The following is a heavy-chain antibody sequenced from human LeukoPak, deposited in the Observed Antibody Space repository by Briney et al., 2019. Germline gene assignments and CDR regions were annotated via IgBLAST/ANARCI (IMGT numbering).Heavy chain of an antibody. CDR2: MNPNSGNT. Sequence: ASVKVSCKASGYTFTSYDINWVRQATGQGLEWMGWMNPNSGNTGYAQKFQGRVTMTRNTSISTAYMELSSLRSEDTAVYYCARGKKTPSRAARGNWFDPWGQGTLVTVSS. V-gene: IGHV1-8*01. J-gene: IGHJ5*02. CDR1: GYTFTSYD. CDR3: ARGKKTPSRAARGNWFDP. D-gene: IGHD6-6*01.